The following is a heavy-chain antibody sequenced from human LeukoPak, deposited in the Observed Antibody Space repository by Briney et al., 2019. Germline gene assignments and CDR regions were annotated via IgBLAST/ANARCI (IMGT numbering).Heavy chain of an antibody. CDR3: ARDNSAYSSSWYFNPSPIY. CDR1: GGTFSSYA. Sequence: ASVKVSCKASGGTFSSYAISWVRQAPGQGLEWMGGIIPIFGTANYAQKFQGRVTITADESTSTAYMELSSLRSEDTAVYYCARDNSAYSSSWYFNPSPIYWGQGTLVTVSS. J-gene: IGHJ4*02. CDR2: IIPIFGTA. V-gene: IGHV1-69*13. D-gene: IGHD6-13*01.